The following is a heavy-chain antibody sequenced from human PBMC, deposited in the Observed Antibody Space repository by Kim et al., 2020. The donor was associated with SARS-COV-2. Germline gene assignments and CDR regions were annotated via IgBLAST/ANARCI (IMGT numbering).Heavy chain of an antibody. CDR3: ARRYSSGWPLIDY. D-gene: IGHD6-19*01. V-gene: IGHV3-33*01. J-gene: IGHJ4*02. Sequence: YYADSGKGRFTISRDNSKNTLYLQMNSLRAEDTAVYYCARRYSSGWPLIDYWGQGTLVTVSS.